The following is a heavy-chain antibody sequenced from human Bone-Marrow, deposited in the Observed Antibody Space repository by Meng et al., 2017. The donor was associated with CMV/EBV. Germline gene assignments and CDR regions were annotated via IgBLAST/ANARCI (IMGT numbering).Heavy chain of an antibody. CDR1: GGSISSYY. J-gene: IGHJ6*02. D-gene: IGHD6-13*01. CDR3: ARGMLKGAAGTNYYYGMDV. Sequence: WESLSLTCTVSGGSISSYYRSWIRQPPGKGLEWIGYIYYSGSTNYNPSLKSRVTISVDTSKKQFTLKLRSVTAADTAVYYCARGMLKGAAGTNYYYGMDVWGQGTTVTVSS. CDR2: IYYSGST. V-gene: IGHV4-59*01.